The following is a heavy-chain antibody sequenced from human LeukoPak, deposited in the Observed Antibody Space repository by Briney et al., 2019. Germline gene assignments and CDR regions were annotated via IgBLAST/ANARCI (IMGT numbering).Heavy chain of an antibody. CDR2: INHSGST. CDR3: ARSQSITMVRGVIAY. CDR1: GGSFSGYY. V-gene: IGHV4-34*01. D-gene: IGHD3-10*01. J-gene: IGHJ4*02. Sequence: SETLSLTCAVYGGSFSGYYWSWIRQPPGKGLEWIGEINHSGSTNYNPSLKSRVTISVDTSKNQCSLKLSSVTAADTAVYYCARSQSITMVRGVIAYWGQGTLVTVSS.